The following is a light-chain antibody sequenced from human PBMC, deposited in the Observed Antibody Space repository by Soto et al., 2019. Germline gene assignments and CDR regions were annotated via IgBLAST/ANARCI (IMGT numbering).Light chain of an antibody. J-gene: IGKJ1*01. CDR2: LGS. CDR1: ARLLHKNGYNY. V-gene: IGKV2-28*01. Sequence: IVMTQSPLSLSVTPGEAASISCMSSARLLHKNGYNYVDWYMQKLGQSPQLLIYLGSNRASGVPDRFSGSGSDTYFTLEISRVEADDVGVYYCMQPLENFRTFGQGTKVDI. CDR3: MQPLENFRT.